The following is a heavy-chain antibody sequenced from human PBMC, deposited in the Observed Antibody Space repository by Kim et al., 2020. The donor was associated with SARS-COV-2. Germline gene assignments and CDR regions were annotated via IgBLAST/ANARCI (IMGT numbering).Heavy chain of an antibody. CDR2: IFSNDEK. Sequence: SGPTLVNPTETLTLTCTVSGFSLSNARMGVSWIRQPPGKALEWLAHIFSNDEKSYSTSLKSRLPITKDTSKSQVVLTMTNMDPVDTATYYCARIQREWLLLIGYYYYGMDVWGQGTTDTVSS. CDR1: GFSLSNARMG. CDR3: ARIQREWLLLIGYYYYGMDV. V-gene: IGHV2-26*01. J-gene: IGHJ6*02. D-gene: IGHD3-22*01.